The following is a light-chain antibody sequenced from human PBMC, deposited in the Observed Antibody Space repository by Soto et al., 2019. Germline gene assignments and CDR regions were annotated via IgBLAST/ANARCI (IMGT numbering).Light chain of an antibody. J-gene: IGKJ1*01. CDR2: WAS. CDR3: QQYYDAPQT. Sequence: DIVMTHSPDSLAVSLGERATINCKSSQRVLYSSNNKNYLAWYHQKPGQPPKLLIYWASARESGVPDRFSGSGFGTDFTITISCLQAEDVASYYCQQYYDAPQTFGQGTKVEIK. CDR1: QRVLYSSNNKNY. V-gene: IGKV4-1*01.